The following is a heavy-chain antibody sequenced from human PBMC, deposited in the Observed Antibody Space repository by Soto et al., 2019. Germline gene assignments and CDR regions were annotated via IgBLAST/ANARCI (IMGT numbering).Heavy chain of an antibody. Sequence: QVQLQQSGPGLVKPSETLSLTCSVSAGSMRNYYWSWIRQPPGKGLEWIGNVDDSGTTKYNPSLSSRVTLAVDTSTNQSSLKLSSVIAADTAVYYCSRDVSCSGGSCYPNDWFDPWGQGTLVTVSS. CDR1: AGSMRNYY. V-gene: IGHV4-59*01. D-gene: IGHD2-15*01. CDR3: SRDVSCSGGSCYPNDWFDP. CDR2: VDDSGTT. J-gene: IGHJ5*02.